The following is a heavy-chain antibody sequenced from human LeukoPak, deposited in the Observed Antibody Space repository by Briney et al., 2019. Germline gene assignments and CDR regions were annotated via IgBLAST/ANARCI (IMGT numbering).Heavy chain of an antibody. V-gene: IGHV1-46*01. D-gene: IGHD3-22*01. J-gene: IGHJ5*02. CDR3: STEGVADYYVGGGWNKGWFAP. CDR1: GYTFTSNY. Sequence: ASVKVSCKAFGYTFTSNYMHWVRQAPGQGPEWMGVISPSGGSTTYAQKFQGRVTLTRDMSTSTVYMELSSLRSEDTAVYYCSTEGVADYYVGGGWNKGWFAPWGQGTLVTVSS. CDR2: ISPSGGST.